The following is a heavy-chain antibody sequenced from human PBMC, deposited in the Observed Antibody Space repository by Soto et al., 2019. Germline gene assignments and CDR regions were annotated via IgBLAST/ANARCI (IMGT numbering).Heavy chain of an antibody. D-gene: IGHD2-15*01. CDR1: GDSVSSNSAA. J-gene: IGHJ2*01. CDR3: ARSCSGGSCYPEWYFDL. V-gene: IGHV6-1*01. CDR2: TYYRSKWYN. Sequence: QVQLQQSGPGLVKPSQTLSLTCAISGDSVSSNSAAWNWIRQSPSRGLEWLGRTYYRSKWYNDYSVSVKSRITLNPHSSKYQFSLQLNSVTPEDTAVYYCARSCSGGSCYPEWYFDLWGRGTLVTVSS.